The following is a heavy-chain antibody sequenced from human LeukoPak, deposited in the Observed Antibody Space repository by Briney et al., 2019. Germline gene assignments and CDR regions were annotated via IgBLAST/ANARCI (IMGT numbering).Heavy chain of an antibody. CDR3: SRNSGTLTGYPFDI. V-gene: IGHV3-49*03. D-gene: IGHD5-12*01. Sequence: PGGSLRLSCTASGFIFRDHAMSWFRQAPGKGLEWVGFIRTRAYGETTEHAASVKGRFTISRDDSNDIAYLQMNSLKTEDTAVYYCSRNSGTLTGYPFDIWGQGTMVTVSS. CDR2: IRTRAYGETT. CDR1: GFIFRDHA. J-gene: IGHJ3*02.